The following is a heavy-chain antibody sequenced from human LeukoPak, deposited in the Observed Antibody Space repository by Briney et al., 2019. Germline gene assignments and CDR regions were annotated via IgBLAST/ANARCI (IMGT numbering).Heavy chain of an antibody. CDR3: ARAGYCSGGSCPDY. Sequence: PGGSLRLSCAASGFTFSNYGMHWVRQAPGKGLEWVAIIWSDGSNKYYADSVMGRFTISRDNSKNTLDLQMNSLRAEDTAMYYCARAGYCSGGSCPDYWGQGTLVTVSS. J-gene: IGHJ4*02. CDR1: GFTFSNYG. D-gene: IGHD2-15*01. V-gene: IGHV3-33*01. CDR2: IWSDGSNK.